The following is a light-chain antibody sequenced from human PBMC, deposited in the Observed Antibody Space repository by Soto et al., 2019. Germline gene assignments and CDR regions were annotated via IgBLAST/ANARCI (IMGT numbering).Light chain of an antibody. CDR3: KHRSNWLT. CDR2: DAS. J-gene: IGKJ4*01. V-gene: IGKV3-11*01. CDR1: QSVSSY. Sequence: EIVLTQSPATLSLSPGQIATLSCRASQSVSSYLAWYQQKPGQAPRLLIYDASNRATGIPARFSGSGSGTDFTLTISSLEHEDFAVYYYKHRSNWLTFGGGTKVESK.